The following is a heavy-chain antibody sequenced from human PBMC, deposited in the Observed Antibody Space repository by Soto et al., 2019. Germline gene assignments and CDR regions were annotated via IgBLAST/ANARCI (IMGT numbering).Heavy chain of an antibody. CDR2: ISGSGGST. V-gene: IGHV3-23*01. CDR1: GFTFSSYA. D-gene: IGHD6-6*01. J-gene: IGHJ3*02. CDR3: AKDLNSSSSNPDAFDI. Sequence: GGSLRLSCAASGFTFSSYAMSWVRQAQGKGLEWVSAISGSGGSTYYADSVKGRFTISRDNSKNTLYLQMNSLRAADTAVYDCAKDLNSSSSNPDAFDIWGQGTMVTVSS.